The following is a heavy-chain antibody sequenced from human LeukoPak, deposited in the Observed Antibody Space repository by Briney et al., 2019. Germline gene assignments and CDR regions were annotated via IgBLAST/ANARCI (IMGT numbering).Heavy chain of an antibody. CDR2: IYSSGNT. CDR1: GDSISSGRNY. V-gene: IGHV4-39*01. J-gene: IGHJ4*02. CDR3: ARHLSGTTMSHYFDF. Sequence: PSETLSLTCSVSGDSISSGRNYWGWIRQSPGKGLEWIASIYSSGNTHSNPSLKSRVSISVDTSKNQVSLKLYSVTASDATIYYCARHLSGTTMSHYFDFWGQGTLVTVSS. D-gene: IGHD1-1*01.